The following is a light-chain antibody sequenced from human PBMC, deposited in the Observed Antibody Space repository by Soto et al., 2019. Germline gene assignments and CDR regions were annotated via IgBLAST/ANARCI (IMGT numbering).Light chain of an antibody. CDR2: DTS. V-gene: IGKV3-11*01. CDR1: QSVNSF. CDR3: QQRAKWPLT. Sequence: EIVLTQSPVTLSLSPGERATLSCRASQSVNSFLSWYQQKPGQAPRLLIDDTSKRATGIPARFSGSGPGTDFTLTISSLEPEDFAIYYCQQRAKWPLTFGGGTKVEIK. J-gene: IGKJ4*01.